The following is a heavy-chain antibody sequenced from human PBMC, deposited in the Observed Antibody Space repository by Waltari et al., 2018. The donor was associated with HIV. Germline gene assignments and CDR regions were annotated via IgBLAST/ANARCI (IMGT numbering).Heavy chain of an antibody. D-gene: IGHD1-20*01. J-gene: IGHJ4*02. CDR1: GFTFSIHW. CDR3: TRDLARYNWNDIPLDY. Sequence: EVQLVVSGGGLVQRGGHLRRSCAASGFTFSIHWMHWVRQAPGKGLVWVSLISSDETTTSYADSVKGRFTISRDNAKNTLYLQMNSLRAEDTAVYYCTRDLARYNWNDIPLDYWGQGALVTVSS. CDR2: ISSDETTT. V-gene: IGHV3-74*01.